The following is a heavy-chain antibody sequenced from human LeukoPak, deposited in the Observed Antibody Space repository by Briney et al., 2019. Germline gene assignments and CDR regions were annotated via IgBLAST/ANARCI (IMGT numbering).Heavy chain of an antibody. Sequence: SETLSLTCGVSGWSFSGYFWTWIRQPPGQGLEWIGEIIDSGTTNYNPSLESRVAMSVHTSKNQVSLRLSSVTAADTAVYYCATLYLVNAFDIWGPGTLVTVSS. D-gene: IGHD2-2*02. V-gene: IGHV4-34*12. CDR1: GWSFSGYF. CDR2: IIDSGTT. J-gene: IGHJ3*02. CDR3: ATLYLVNAFDI.